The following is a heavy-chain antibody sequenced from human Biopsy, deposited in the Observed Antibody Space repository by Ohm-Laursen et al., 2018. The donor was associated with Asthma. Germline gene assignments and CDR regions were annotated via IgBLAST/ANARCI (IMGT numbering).Heavy chain of an antibody. CDR3: ARKAGSCISRTCYSLDF. CDR2: INSVFGTT. Sequence: VKISCKPLGGTFNTYVIGWVRQAPGQGLEWMGGINSVFGTTTYPQKFQDRVTITADDSTSTVYMELSSLRPEDTAVYYCARKAGSCISRTCYSLDFWGQGTLVTVSS. CDR1: GGTFNTYV. J-gene: IGHJ4*02. V-gene: IGHV1-69*13. D-gene: IGHD2-2*01.